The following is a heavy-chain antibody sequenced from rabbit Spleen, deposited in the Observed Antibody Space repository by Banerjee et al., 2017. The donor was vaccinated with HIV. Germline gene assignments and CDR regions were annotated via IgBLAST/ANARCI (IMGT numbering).Heavy chain of an antibody. CDR3: ARDLGSGWGRYFNL. CDR1: GIDFNGLYC. D-gene: IGHD4-1*01. V-gene: IGHV1S43*01. Sequence: QEQLVESGGGLVKPGGTLTLTCKASGIDFNGLYCMCWVRQAPGKGLELVACVYTNSGATWHASWLNGRFTISRSTSLNTVDLKMTSLTAADMATYFCARDLGSGWGRYFNLWGPGTLVTVS. CDR2: VYTNSGAT. J-gene: IGHJ4*01.